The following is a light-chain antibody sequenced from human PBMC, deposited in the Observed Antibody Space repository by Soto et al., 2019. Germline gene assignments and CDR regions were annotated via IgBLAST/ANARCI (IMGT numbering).Light chain of an antibody. CDR2: EDN. Sequence: QSALAQPASVSGSPGQSITISCTGTRSDVGGYTLVSWFQQYPGKAPKLMIYEDNKLPSGVSDRFSGSKSGNTASLTISGLQAEDEADYYCCSYAGSSSVLFGGGTKLTVL. CDR3: CSYAGSSSVL. V-gene: IGLV2-23*01. CDR1: RSDVGGYTL. J-gene: IGLJ2*01.